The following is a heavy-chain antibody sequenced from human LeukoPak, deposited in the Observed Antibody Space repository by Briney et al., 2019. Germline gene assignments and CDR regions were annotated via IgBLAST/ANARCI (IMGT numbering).Heavy chain of an antibody. CDR1: EYSFTSYW. D-gene: IGHD5-12*01. V-gene: IGHV5-51*01. J-gene: IGHJ5*02. CDR3: ARHPQYSGYDPHWFDP. CDR2: IYPGDSDT. Sequence: GESLKISCKGSEYSFTSYWIGWVRQMPGKGLEWMGIIYPGDSDTRYSPSFQGQVTISADKSISTAYLQWSSLKASDTAMYYCARHPQYSGYDPHWFDPWGQGTLVTVSS.